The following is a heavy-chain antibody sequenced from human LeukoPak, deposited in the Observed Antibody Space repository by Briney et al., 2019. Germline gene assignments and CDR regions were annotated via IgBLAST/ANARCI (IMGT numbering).Heavy chain of an antibody. D-gene: IGHD3-22*01. V-gene: IGHV4-61*05. Sequence: SETLSLTCTVSGGSISSSTYYWSWIRQPPGKGLEWIGYIYYSGSTNYNPSLKSRVTISVDTSKNQFSLKLSSVTAADTAVYYCARRAGQGSSGYFYEYFDYWGQGTLVTVSS. J-gene: IGHJ4*02. CDR3: ARRAGQGSSGYFYEYFDY. CDR1: GGSISSSTYY. CDR2: IYYSGST.